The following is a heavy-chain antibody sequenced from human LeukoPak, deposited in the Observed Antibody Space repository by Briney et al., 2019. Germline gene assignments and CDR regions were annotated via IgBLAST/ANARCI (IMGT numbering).Heavy chain of an antibody. CDR1: GFTFSSYS. Sequence: GGSLRLSSAASGFTFSSYSMNWVRQAPGKGLEWVSYISSSSSTIYYADSVKGRFTISRDNSKNTLYLQMNSLRAEDTAVYYCARSRTLGGFGKNWGQGTLVTVSS. V-gene: IGHV3-48*01. CDR3: ARSRTLGGFGKN. D-gene: IGHD3-10*01. J-gene: IGHJ4*02. CDR2: ISSSSSTI.